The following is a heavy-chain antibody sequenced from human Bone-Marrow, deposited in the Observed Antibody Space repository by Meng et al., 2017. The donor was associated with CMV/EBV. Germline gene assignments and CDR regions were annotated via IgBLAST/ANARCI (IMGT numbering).Heavy chain of an antibody. CDR2: ITGSGGSP. D-gene: IGHD3-3*01. J-gene: IGHJ4*02. V-gene: IGHV3-23*01. CDR1: GFTFSSYA. Sequence: GGSLRLSCAASGFTFSSYAMSWVRQAPGKGLEWVSAITGSGGSPYFADSVKGRFTITRDYSKNTLYLQMNTLRSEDAGVYSCARESGTDYWCQGTLVTVSS. CDR3: ARESGTDY.